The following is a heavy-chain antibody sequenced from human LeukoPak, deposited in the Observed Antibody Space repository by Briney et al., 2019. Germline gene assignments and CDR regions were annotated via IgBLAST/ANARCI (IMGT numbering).Heavy chain of an antibody. V-gene: IGHV1-18*01. J-gene: IGHJ5*02. CDR1: GYTFTSYG. Sequence: GASVKVSCKASGYTFTSYGISWVRQAPGQGLEWMGWISAYNGNTNYAQKLQGRVTMTTDTSTSTAYMELRSLRSDDTAVYYCARDAITMVRGAGRYWFDPWGQGTLVTVSS. CDR2: ISAYNGNT. CDR3: ARDAITMVRGAGRYWFDP. D-gene: IGHD3-10*01.